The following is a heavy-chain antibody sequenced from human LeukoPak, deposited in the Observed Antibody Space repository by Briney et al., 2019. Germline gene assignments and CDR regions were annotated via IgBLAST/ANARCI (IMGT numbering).Heavy chain of an antibody. J-gene: IGHJ4*02. Sequence: GGSLRLSCAASGFDFSIYWMTWVRQAPGKGLEWVANIKQDGNEGYYVDSVKGRFTISRDNAKNSVFLQMDSLRAEDTAMYYCTSAYYLDYWGQGTLVTVSS. CDR3: TSAYYLDY. CDR1: GFDFSIYW. D-gene: IGHD3-16*01. V-gene: IGHV3-7*01. CDR2: IKQDGNEG.